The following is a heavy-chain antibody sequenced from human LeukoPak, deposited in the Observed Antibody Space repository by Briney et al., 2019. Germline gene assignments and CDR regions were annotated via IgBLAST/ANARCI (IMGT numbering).Heavy chain of an antibody. CDR1: GASISSYY. V-gene: IGHV4-59*01. J-gene: IGHJ4*02. D-gene: IGHD3-22*01. CDR3: ARENPSGYYNRPIDY. CDR2: IYYSGSI. Sequence: KPSETLSLTCTASGASISSYYWSWIRQPPGKGLEWIGDIYYSGSIKYNPSLKSRVTMSVDTSKNQFSLKLSSVTAADTAIYYCARENPSGYYNRPIDYWGQGTLVTVSS.